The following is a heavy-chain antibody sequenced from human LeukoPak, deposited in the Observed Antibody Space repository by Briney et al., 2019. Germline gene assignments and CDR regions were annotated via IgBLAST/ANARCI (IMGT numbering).Heavy chain of an antibody. Sequence: GGSLRLSCAASGFTFSSYGMHWVRQAPGKGLEWVAVISYDGSNKYYADSVKGRFTISRDNSKNTLYLQMNSLRAEDTAVYYCAKGAATPDYWGQGTLVTVSS. V-gene: IGHV3-30*18. J-gene: IGHJ4*02. CDR3: AKGAATPDY. CDR2: ISYDGSNK. CDR1: GFTFSSYG.